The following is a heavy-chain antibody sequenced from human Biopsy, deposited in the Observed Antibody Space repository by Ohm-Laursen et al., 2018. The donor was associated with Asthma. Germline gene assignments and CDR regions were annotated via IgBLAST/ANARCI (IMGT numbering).Heavy chain of an antibody. D-gene: IGHD1-26*01. J-gene: IGHJ5*02. CDR3: AREVGATRYDP. V-gene: IGHV1-3*01. CDR1: GYTFTSNA. Sequence: ASVKLSCNASGYTFTSNAIHWMRQAPGQSLEWMAWLNPVNGNTKYSQQFQGRVTITRDTSASTAYMELSSLTSEDTAVFYCAREVGATRYDPWGQGTLVTVSS. CDR2: LNPVNGNT.